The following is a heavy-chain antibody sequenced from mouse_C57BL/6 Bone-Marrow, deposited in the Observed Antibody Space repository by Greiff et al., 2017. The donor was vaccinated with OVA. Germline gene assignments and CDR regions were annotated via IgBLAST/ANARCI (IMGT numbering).Heavy chain of an antibody. CDR3: ARGGYYGSSYFDY. Sequence: QVQLQQPGAELVKPGASVKLSCKASGYTFTSYWMHWVKQRPGQGLEWIGMIHPNSGSTNYNEKFKSKATLTVDKSSSTAYMQLSSLTSEDSAVYDCARGGYYGSSYFDYWGQGTTLTVSS. V-gene: IGHV1-64*01. CDR2: IHPNSGST. J-gene: IGHJ2*01. CDR1: GYTFTSYW. D-gene: IGHD1-1*01.